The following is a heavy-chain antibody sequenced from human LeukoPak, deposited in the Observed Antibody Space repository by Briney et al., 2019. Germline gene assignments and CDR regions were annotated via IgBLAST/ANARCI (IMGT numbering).Heavy chain of an antibody. J-gene: IGHJ4*02. CDR1: GFTVSSNY. Sequence: PGGSLRLSCAASGFTVSSNYMSWVRQAPGKGPEWVSVIYSGGSTYYADSVKGRFTISRDNSKNTLYLQMNSLRAEGTAVYYCASVRYFDWLTFDYWGQGTLVTVSS. CDR3: ASVRYFDWLTFDY. CDR2: IYSGGST. D-gene: IGHD3-9*01. V-gene: IGHV3-66*01.